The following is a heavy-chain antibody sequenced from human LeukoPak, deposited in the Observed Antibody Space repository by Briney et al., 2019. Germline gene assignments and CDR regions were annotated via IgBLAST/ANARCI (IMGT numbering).Heavy chain of an antibody. D-gene: IGHD6-13*01. CDR3: AGGGYSSSWYGDDAFDI. V-gene: IGHV4-61*02. J-gene: IGHJ3*02. CDR1: GGSISSGNYY. Sequence: SQTLSLTCTVSGGSISSGNYYWTWIRQPAGKGLEWIGRIYASGSTNYNPSLKSRVTISVDTSKNQFSLKLSSVTAADTAVYYCAGGGYSSSWYGDDAFDIWGQGTMVTVSS. CDR2: IYASGST.